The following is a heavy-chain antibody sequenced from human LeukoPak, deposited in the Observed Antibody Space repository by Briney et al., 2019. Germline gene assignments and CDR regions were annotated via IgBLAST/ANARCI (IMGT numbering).Heavy chain of an antibody. J-gene: IGHJ4*02. Sequence: SGGSLRLSCAASGFTFSNYWMHWVRQAPGKGLVWVSRISGDGISTGYADSVKGRFTVSRDNAKKTLYLQMNSLRAEDTAVYYCARDVGNFDYWGQGTLVTVSS. CDR3: ARDVGNFDY. V-gene: IGHV3-74*01. CDR2: ISGDGIST. CDR1: GFTFSNYW.